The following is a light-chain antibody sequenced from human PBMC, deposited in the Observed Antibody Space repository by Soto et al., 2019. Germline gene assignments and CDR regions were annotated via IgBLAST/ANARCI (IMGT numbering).Light chain of an antibody. J-gene: IGKJ1*01. V-gene: IGKV3-20*01. CDR1: QSVSSNY. CDR2: DVS. CDR3: QQYGSSPRT. Sequence: EILLTQSPGTMSLSLWELASLSCGASQSVSSNYLAWYQQKSGQAPSLLIYDVSRRATGIPERFSGSGSGTDFTLIISRLEPEDFAVYYCQQYGSSPRTFGQGTKVDI.